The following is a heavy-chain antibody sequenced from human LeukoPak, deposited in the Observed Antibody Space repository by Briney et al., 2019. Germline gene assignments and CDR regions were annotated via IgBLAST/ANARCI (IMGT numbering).Heavy chain of an antibody. Sequence: PGGTLRLSCAASGFTFSSHGMSWVRQAPGKGLEWVSAISGSGGSTYYADSVKGRFTISRDNSKNTLYLQMNSLRAEDTAVYYCAKCILTGYYKGYMDVWDKGTTVTISS. CDR1: GFTFSSHG. CDR2: ISGSGGST. J-gene: IGHJ6*03. V-gene: IGHV3-23*01. D-gene: IGHD3-9*01. CDR3: AKCILTGYYKGYMDV.